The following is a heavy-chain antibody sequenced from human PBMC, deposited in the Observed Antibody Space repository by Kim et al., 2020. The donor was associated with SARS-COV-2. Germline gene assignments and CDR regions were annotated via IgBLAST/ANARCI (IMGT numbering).Heavy chain of an antibody. J-gene: IGHJ3*02. CDR3: AKPEGVLGYCSSGSCYGYAFDI. Sequence: GGSLRLSCAASGFTFRSYAMHWVRQAPGKGLEWVSLIIGSGVSTYYADSVKGRFTISRDNSKNTMYLQMNSLRAEDTAAYYCAKPEGVLGYCSSGSCYGYAFDIWGQGTRVTVSS. CDR1: GFTFRSYA. D-gene: IGHD2-15*01. CDR2: IIGSGVST. V-gene: IGHV3-23*01.